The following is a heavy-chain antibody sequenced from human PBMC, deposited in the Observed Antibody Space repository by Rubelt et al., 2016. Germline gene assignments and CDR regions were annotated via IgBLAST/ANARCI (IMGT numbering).Heavy chain of an antibody. Sequence: VRQAPGKGLEWVSAISGSGGSTYYADSVKGRFTISRDNSKNTLSLQMNSLRAEDTAVYYCARARSMVRGVIDYWGQGTLVTVSS. CDR2: ISGSGGST. V-gene: IGHV3-23*01. CDR3: ARARSMVRGVIDY. J-gene: IGHJ4*02. D-gene: IGHD3-10*01.